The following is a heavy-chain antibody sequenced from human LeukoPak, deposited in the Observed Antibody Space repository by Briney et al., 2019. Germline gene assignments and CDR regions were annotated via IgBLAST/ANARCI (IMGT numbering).Heavy chain of an antibody. CDR2: IKQDGSEQ. CDR1: GFSLGSYW. V-gene: IGHV3-7*01. Sequence: PGGSLRLSCVASGFSLGSYWMRWVRQAPGKGLEWVANIKQDGSEQYSVDSVKGRFTSSRDNAKNSLYLQMNSLRVDDTAMYYCASTGGYKNAFDIWGQGTMVTVSS. CDR3: ASTGGYKNAFDI. J-gene: IGHJ3*02. D-gene: IGHD5-24*01.